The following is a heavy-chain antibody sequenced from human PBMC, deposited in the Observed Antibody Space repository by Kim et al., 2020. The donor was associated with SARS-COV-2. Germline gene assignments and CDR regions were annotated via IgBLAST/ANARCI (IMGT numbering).Heavy chain of an antibody. CDR2: ISGSGGST. J-gene: IGHJ4*02. CDR1: GITFSSSA. V-gene: IGHV3-23*01. Sequence: GGSLRLSCEASGITFSSSAMSWVRPAPGKGLEWVSSISGSGGSTFYADSVKGRFTISRDNSKKTLYLQMNSLRAEDTALYYCAGRVAITVAGTIDSWGQGTLVTVSS. D-gene: IGHD6-19*01. CDR3: AGRVAITVAGTIDS.